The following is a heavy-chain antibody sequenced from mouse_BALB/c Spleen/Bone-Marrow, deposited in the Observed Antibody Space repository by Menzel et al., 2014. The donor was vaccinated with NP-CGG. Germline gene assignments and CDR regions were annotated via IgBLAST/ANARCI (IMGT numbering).Heavy chain of an antibody. D-gene: IGHD3-3*01. V-gene: IGHV14-3*02. Sequence: EVQRVESGAELVKPGASVKLSCTASGFNIKDTYMHWVKRRPEQGLEWIGRIDPANGNTKYDPKFQGKATITADTSSNTAYLQLSSLTSEDTAVYYCAGDGAYWGQGTLVTVSA. CDR3: AGDGAY. CDR1: GFNIKDTY. CDR2: IDPANGNT. J-gene: IGHJ3*01.